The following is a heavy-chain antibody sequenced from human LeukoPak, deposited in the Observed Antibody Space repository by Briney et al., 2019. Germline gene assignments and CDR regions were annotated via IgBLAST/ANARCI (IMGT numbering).Heavy chain of an antibody. CDR3: GTADRIAAAVNFEY. CDR1: GYSLTELS. Sequence: ASVKVSFKFSGYSLTELSMHWVRQAPGKGLEWMGGFDPEDGETIYAQGFQGRVTMTEDTSTDTAYMELSSLRSEDTAVYYCGTADRIAAAVNFEYWGQGTLVTVSS. D-gene: IGHD6-13*01. CDR2: FDPEDGET. J-gene: IGHJ4*01. V-gene: IGHV1-24*01.